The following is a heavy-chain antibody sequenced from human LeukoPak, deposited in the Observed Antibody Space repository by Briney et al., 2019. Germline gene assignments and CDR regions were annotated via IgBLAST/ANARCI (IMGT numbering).Heavy chain of an antibody. D-gene: IGHD3-10*01. CDR2: IYYSGST. Sequence: SETLSLTCTVSGGSISSYYWSWIRQPPGKGLEWIGYIYYSGSTNYNPSLKSRVTISVDTSKNQFSLKLSSETAADTAVYYCAKSRRLSGSQLTYFDYWGQGTLVTVSS. CDR1: GGSISSYY. CDR3: AKSRRLSGSQLTYFDY. J-gene: IGHJ4*02. V-gene: IGHV4-59*12.